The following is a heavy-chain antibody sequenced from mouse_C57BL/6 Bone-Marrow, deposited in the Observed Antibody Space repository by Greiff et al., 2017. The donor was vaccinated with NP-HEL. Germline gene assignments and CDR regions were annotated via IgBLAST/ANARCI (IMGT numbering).Heavy chain of an antibody. D-gene: IGHD1-1*01. J-gene: IGHJ4*01. CDR1: GFTFSDYY. CDR2: INYDGSST. CDR3: ARGPTGDH. Sequence: EVQLVESEGGLVQPGSSMKLSCTASGFTFSDYYMAWVRQVPEKGLEWVANINYDGSSTYYLDSLKSRFIISRDNAKNILYLQMSSLKSEDTATYYCARGPTGDHWGQGTSVTVSS. V-gene: IGHV5-16*01.